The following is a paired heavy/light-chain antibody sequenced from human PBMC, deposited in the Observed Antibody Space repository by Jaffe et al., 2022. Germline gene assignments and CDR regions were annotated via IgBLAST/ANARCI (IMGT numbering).Heavy chain of an antibody. D-gene: IGHD2-2*03. V-gene: IGHV1-69*01. CDR3: ARDRGYCSSTSCYVNYGDYEGDDAFDI. CDR1: GGTFSSYA. Sequence: QVQLVQSGAEVKKPGSSVKVSCKASGGTFSSYAISWVRQAPGQGLEWMGGIIPIFGTANYAQKFQGRVTITADESTSTAYMELSSLRSEDTAVYYCARDRGYCSSTSCYVNYGDYEGDDAFDIWGQGTMVTVSS. CDR2: IIPIFGTA. J-gene: IGHJ3*02.
Light chain of an antibody. CDR1: QDISNY. Sequence: DIQMTQSPSSLSASVGDRVTITCQASQDISNYLNWYQQKPGKAPKLLIYDASNLETGVPSRFSGSGSGTDFTFTISSLQPEDIATYYCQQYDNLPSFTFGPGTKVDIK. J-gene: IGKJ3*01. CDR2: DAS. CDR3: QQYDNLPSFT. V-gene: IGKV1-33*01.